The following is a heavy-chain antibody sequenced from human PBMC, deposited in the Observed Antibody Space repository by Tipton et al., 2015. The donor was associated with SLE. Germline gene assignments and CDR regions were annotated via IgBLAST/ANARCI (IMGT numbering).Heavy chain of an antibody. CDR1: GGSISSYY. V-gene: IGHV4-59*01. D-gene: IGHD3-3*01. CDR3: ARERAYCDFWSGYPDYYYCGMDV. J-gene: IGHJ6*02. Sequence: TLSLTCTVSGGSISSYYWSWIRQPPGKGLEWIGYIYYSGSTNYNPSLKSRVTISVDTSKNQFSLKLSSVTAADTAVYYCARERAYCDFWSGYPDYYYCGMDVWGQGTTVTVSS. CDR2: IYYSGST.